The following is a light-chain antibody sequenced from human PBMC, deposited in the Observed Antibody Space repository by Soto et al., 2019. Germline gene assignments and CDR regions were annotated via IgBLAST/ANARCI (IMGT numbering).Light chain of an antibody. Sequence: QSALTQPASVSGSPGQSITISCTGTSSDVGGYNYVSWYQQHPGKAPKLMIFEVSNRPSGVSYRFSGSKSGNTASLTISGLQAEDEADYYCSSYTNINTRACVFGTGTKLTVL. V-gene: IGLV2-14*01. CDR3: SSYTNINTRACV. J-gene: IGLJ1*01. CDR2: EVS. CDR1: SSDVGGYNY.